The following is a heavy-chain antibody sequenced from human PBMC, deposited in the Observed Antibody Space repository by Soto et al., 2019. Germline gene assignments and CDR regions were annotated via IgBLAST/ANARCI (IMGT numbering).Heavy chain of an antibody. CDR1: GGSISSHY. D-gene: IGHD1-1*01. CDR2: IYYSGST. V-gene: IGHV4-59*11. J-gene: IGHJ4*02. Sequence: PSETLSLTCTVSGGSISSHYWSWIRQSPGKGLEWIGDIYYSGSTNDNPSLNSRVTISIDTSKNQFSLQLSSVTAADTAVYYCAITFSLGNWYVFDSWGQGSLVTVSS. CDR3: AITFSLGNWYVFDS.